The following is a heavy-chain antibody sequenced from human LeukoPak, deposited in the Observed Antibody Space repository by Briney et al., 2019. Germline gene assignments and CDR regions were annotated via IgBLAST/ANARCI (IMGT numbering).Heavy chain of an antibody. CDR1: GFTSSDYY. D-gene: IGHD3-22*01. CDR3: ARGYYDSSGHPVFDY. V-gene: IGHV3-11*06. Sequence: AGGSLRLSCAASGFTSSDYYMSWIRQAPGKGLEWVSYISSSSSYTNYADSVKGRFTISRDNAKNSLYLQMNSLRAEDTAVYYCARGYYDSSGHPVFDYWGQGTLVTVSS. CDR2: ISSSSSYT. J-gene: IGHJ4*02.